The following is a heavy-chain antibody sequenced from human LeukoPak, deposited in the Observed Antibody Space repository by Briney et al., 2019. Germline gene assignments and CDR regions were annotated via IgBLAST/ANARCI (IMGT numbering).Heavy chain of an antibody. Sequence: GGSLRLSCAASGFTFSSYGMSWVRQAPGKGLEWVAVISKDGSNKYYSDSVKGRFTISRDNTKNTLYLQMNSLRPEDTAVYYCARENSGSYYQFDCWGQGTLVTVSS. J-gene: IGHJ4*02. CDR2: ISKDGSNK. V-gene: IGHV3-30*03. D-gene: IGHD1-26*01. CDR3: ARENSGSYYQFDC. CDR1: GFTFSSYG.